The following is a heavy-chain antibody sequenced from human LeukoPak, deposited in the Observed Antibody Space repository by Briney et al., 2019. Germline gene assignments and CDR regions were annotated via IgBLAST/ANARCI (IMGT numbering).Heavy chain of an antibody. V-gene: IGHV1-18*01. CDR1: GYTFTSYG. CDR2: ISAYNGNT. CDR3: ARGSRYFDWLFSYYFDY. D-gene: IGHD3-9*01. Sequence: ASVKVSCKASGYTFTSYGISWVRQAPGQGLEWMGWISAYNGNTNYAQKLQGRVTMTTDTSTSTAYMELRSLRSDDTAVYYCARGSRYFDWLFSYYFDYWGQGTLVTVSS. J-gene: IGHJ4*02.